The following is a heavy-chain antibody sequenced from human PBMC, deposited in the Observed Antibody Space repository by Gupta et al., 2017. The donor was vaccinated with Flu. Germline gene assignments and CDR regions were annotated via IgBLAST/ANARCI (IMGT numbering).Heavy chain of an antibody. J-gene: IGHJ4*02. CDR1: SADKMR. D-gene: IGHD1-26*01. CDR3: VRIGLGNTPVLDY. CDR2: IDCDDEK. V-gene: IGHV2-70*04. Sequence: SADKMRGSGIRQPRGTAREWLASIDCDDEKCYMTALKTRLNISKDTSKNQVVLNMKTGDTADTATYYCVRIGLGNTPVLDYWGQGTLVTVSS.